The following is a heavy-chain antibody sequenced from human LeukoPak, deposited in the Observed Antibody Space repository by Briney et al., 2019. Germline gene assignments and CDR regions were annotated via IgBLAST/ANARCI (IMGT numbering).Heavy chain of an antibody. CDR1: GFTFSSYW. CDR2: LKQDGSEK. J-gene: IGHJ4*02. D-gene: IGHD3-22*01. Sequence: GGSLRLSCAASGFTFSSYWMSWVRQAPGKGLEWVANLKQDGSEKYYVDSVKGRFTISRDNAKNSLYLQMNSLRAEDTAVYYCAREARPENYYDSSGSLEDWGQGTLVTVSS. CDR3: AREARPENYYDSSGSLED. V-gene: IGHV3-7*05.